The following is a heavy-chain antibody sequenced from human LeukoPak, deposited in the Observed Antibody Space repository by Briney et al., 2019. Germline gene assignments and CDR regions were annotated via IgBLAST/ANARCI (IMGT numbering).Heavy chain of an antibody. D-gene: IGHD3-22*01. CDR3: ATFPRRIVVMPNYYFDY. CDR2: ISGSGGST. J-gene: IGHJ4*02. Sequence: GGSLRLSCAASGFTFSSYSMNWVRQAPGKGLEWVSAISGSGGSTYYADSVKGRFTISRDNSKNTLYLQMNSLRAEDTAVYYCATFPRRIVVMPNYYFDYWGQGTLVTVSS. V-gene: IGHV3-23*01. CDR1: GFTFSSYS.